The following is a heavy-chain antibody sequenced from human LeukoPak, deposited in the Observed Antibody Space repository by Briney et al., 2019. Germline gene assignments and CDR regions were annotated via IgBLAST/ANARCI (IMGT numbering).Heavy chain of an antibody. CDR2: IYYSGST. V-gene: IGHV4-59*01. D-gene: IGHD5-12*01. J-gene: IGHJ5*02. CDR3: ARGVYIVATISNNWFDP. CDR1: GGSISSYY. Sequence: SETLSLTCTVSGGSISSYYWSWIRQPPGKGLEWIGYIYYSGSTNYNPSLKSRVTISVDTSKNQFSLKLSSVTAADTAVYYCARGVYIVATISNNWFDPWVQGTLVTVSS.